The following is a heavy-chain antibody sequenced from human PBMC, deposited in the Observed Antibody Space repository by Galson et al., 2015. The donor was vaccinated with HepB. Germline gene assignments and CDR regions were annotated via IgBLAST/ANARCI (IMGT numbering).Heavy chain of an antibody. J-gene: IGHJ6*03. CDR2: ISSSSSYI. V-gene: IGHV3-21*01. CDR3: ARAPYCSSTSCYPTSYMHV. D-gene: IGHD2-2*01. Sequence: SLRLSCAASGFTFSSYSMNWVRRAPGKGLEWVSSISSSSSYIYYADSVKGRFTISRDNAKNSLYLQMNSLRAEDTAVYYCARAPYCSSTSCYPTSYMHVWGNGTTVTVSS. CDR1: GFTFSSYS.